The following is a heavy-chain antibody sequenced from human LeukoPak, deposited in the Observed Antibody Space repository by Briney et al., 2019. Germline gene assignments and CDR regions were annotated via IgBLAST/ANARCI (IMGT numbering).Heavy chain of an antibody. J-gene: IGHJ4*02. CDR2: ISGSGGST. CDR3: AKGGTYDYVWRSYRPPGDY. CDR1: GFTFSSYA. Sequence: GGSLRLSCAASGFTFSSYAMSWVRQAPGVGLEWVSAISGSGGSTYYADSVKGRFTISRDNSKNTLYLQMNSLRAEDTAVYYCAKGGTYDYVWRSYRPPGDYWGQGTLVTVSS. V-gene: IGHV3-23*01. D-gene: IGHD3-16*02.